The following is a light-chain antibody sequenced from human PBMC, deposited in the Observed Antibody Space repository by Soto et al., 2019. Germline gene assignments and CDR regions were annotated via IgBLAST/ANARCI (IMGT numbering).Light chain of an antibody. Sequence: QAVLTHPASVSGSPGQSITISCTGTSSDIGRYNFVSWYQHHPGKAPKLIIYEATKRPSGVSYRFSGSKSGNTASLTISGLQAEDEADYYCTSYTITSPYVFGTGTKVTVL. V-gene: IGLV2-14*01. CDR1: SSDIGRYNF. J-gene: IGLJ1*01. CDR3: TSYTITSPYV. CDR2: EAT.